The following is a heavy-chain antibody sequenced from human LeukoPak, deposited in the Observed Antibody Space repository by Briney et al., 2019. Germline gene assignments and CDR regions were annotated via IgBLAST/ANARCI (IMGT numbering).Heavy chain of an antibody. D-gene: IGHD2-21*01. CDR3: ATGAAIRSYYYGMDV. V-gene: IGHV1-69*13. CDR2: IIPIFGTA. Sequence: SAKVPCKASGGTFSSYAISWVRQAPGQGLEWMGGIIPIFGTANYAQKFQGRVTITADESTSTAYMELSSLRSEDTAVYYCATGAAIRSYYYGMDVWGQGTTVTVSS. J-gene: IGHJ6*02. CDR1: GGTFSSYA.